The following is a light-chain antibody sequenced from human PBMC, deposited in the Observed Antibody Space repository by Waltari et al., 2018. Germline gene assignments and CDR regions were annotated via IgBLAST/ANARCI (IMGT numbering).Light chain of an antibody. J-gene: IGKJ1*01. CDR1: QSVSSSY. Sequence: EIVLTQSPGTLSLSPGERATLSCRASQSVSSSYLAWYQQNPGQAPRLLIYGASSRATGIPDRFSGSGSGTDFTLTISRLEPEDFAVYYCQQRSDWRTFGQGTKVEIK. CDR3: QQRSDWRT. CDR2: GAS. V-gene: IGKV3D-20*02.